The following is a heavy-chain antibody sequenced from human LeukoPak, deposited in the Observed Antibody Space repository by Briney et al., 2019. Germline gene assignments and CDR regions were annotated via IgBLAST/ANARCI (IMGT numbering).Heavy chain of an antibody. CDR1: GYTFTSYD. CDR3: ARWGRYYGSGSLYYYGMDV. V-gene: IGHV1-69*04. D-gene: IGHD3-10*01. J-gene: IGHJ6*02. Sequence: SVKVSCKASGYTFTSYDINWVRQAPGQGLEWMGRIIPILGIANYAQKFQGRVTITADKSTSTAYMELSSLRSEDTAVYYCARWGRYYGSGSLYYYGMDVWGQGTTVTVSS. CDR2: IIPILGIA.